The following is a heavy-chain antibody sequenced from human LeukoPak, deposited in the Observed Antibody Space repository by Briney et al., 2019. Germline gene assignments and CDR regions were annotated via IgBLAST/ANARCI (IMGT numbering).Heavy chain of an antibody. CDR1: GYTFTSYG. CDR2: ISAYNGNT. D-gene: IGHD3-22*01. CDR3: ARFLDYYDSSGYDNFDY. Sequence: ASVKVSCKASGYTFTSYGISWVRQAPGQGLEWMGWISAYNGNTNYAQKLQGRVTMTTDTSTSTAYMELRSLRSDDTAVYYRARFLDYYDSSGYDNFDYWGQGTLVTVSS. V-gene: IGHV1-18*01. J-gene: IGHJ4*02.